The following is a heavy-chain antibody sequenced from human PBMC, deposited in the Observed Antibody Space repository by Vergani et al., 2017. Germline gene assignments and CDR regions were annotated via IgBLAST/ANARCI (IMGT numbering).Heavy chain of an antibody. CDR1: GYTLTELS. CDR2: FDPEDGET. V-gene: IGHV1-24*01. CDR3: ATPRPYYYGSGSYPGDFDY. J-gene: IGHJ4*02. Sequence: QVQLVQSGAEVKKPGASVKVSCKFSGYTLTELSMHWVRQAPGQGLEWMGGFDPEDGETIYAQKFQGRVTMTEDTSTDTDYMELSILRSEDTAVYYCATPRPYYYGSGSYPGDFDYWGQGTLVTVSS. D-gene: IGHD3-10*01.